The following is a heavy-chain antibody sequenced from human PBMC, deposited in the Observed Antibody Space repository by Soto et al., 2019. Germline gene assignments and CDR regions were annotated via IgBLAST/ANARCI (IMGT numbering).Heavy chain of an antibody. V-gene: IGHV3-23*01. CDR1: GFTFSSYA. D-gene: IGHD6-6*01. CDR2: ISGSGGST. J-gene: IGHJ5*02. Sequence: GGSLILSCAASGFTFSSYAMSWVRQAPGKGLEWVSAISGSGGSTYYADSVKGRFTISRDNSKNTLYLQMNSLRAEDTAVYYCAKDARFSIAASTYWLDPWGQGTLVSVSS. CDR3: AKDARFSIAASTYWLDP.